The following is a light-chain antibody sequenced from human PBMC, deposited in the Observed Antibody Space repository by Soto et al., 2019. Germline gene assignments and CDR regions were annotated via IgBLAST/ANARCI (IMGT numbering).Light chain of an antibody. J-gene: IGKJ4*01. V-gene: IGKV3-15*01. CDR1: QSVSSN. CDR3: QQLNSYTLT. Sequence: EIVITQSPATLSVSPGERATLSCRASQSVSSNLAWYQQKPGQAPRLLIYGASTRETGIPARFSGSGSGTDFTLTISSLQSEDFATYYCQQLNSYTLTFGGGTKVDIK. CDR2: GAS.